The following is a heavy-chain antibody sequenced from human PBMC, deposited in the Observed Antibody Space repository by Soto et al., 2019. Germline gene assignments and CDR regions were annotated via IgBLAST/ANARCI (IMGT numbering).Heavy chain of an antibody. J-gene: IGHJ6*02. CDR2: IYYSGST. V-gene: IGHV4-31*01. CDR3: AREPWGGVCYGYYYHGMDV. Sequence: QVQLQESGPGLVKPSQTLSLTCSVSGGSISSGGYYWSWIRQHPGKGLEWIAYIYYSGSTYYNPSHKSLVTISVDTYKTQFSLKLSSVTAADTAMYYCAREPWGGVCYGYYYHGMDVWGQGTTVTVSS. D-gene: IGHD2-21*02. CDR1: GGSISSGGYY.